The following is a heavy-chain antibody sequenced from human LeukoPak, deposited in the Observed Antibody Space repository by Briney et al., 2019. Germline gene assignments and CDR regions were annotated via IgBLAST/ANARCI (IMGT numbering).Heavy chain of an antibody. V-gene: IGHV4-39*07. J-gene: IGHJ4*02. CDR2: IYYSGST. Sequence: SETLSLTCTVSGGSISSSSYYWGWIRQPRGKGLEWIGSIYYSGSTYYNPSLKSRATISVDTSKNQFSLNLSSVTAADTAVYYCARGYFDNSGYSNPFDYWGQGTLVTVSS. D-gene: IGHD3-22*01. CDR3: ARGYFDNSGYSNPFDY. CDR1: GGSISSSSYY.